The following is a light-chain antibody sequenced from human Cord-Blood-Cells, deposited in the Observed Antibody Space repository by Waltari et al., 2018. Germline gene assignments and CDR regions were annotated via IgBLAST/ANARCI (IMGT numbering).Light chain of an antibody. Sequence: QSVLTQPPSVSGAPGQRVTISCTGSSSNIGAGYDVHWYQQLPGTAPKLLIYGNSQRPSGVPDLFSGSKSGTSASLAITGLQAEDEADYYCQSYDSSLSGSVFGGGTKLTVL. J-gene: IGLJ2*01. CDR1: SSNIGAGYD. CDR2: GNS. CDR3: QSYDSSLSGSV. V-gene: IGLV1-40*01.